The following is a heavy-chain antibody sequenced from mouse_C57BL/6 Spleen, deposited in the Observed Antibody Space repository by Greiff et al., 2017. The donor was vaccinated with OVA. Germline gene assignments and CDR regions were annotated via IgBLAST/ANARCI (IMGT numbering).Heavy chain of an antibody. CDR1: GYTFTDYY. D-gene: IGHD1-1*01. J-gene: IGHJ4*01. Sequence: EVQLVESGPVLVKPGASVKMSCKASGYTFTDYYMNWVKQSHGKSLEWIGVINPYNGGTSYNQKFKGKATLTVDKSSSTAYMELNSLTSEDSAVYYCARGTTVPGAMDYWGQGTSVTVSS. CDR3: ARGTTVPGAMDY. V-gene: IGHV1-19*01. CDR2: INPYNGGT.